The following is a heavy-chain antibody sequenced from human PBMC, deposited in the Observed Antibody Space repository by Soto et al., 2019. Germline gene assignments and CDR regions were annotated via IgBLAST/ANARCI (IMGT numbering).Heavy chain of an antibody. CDR1: GYTFASYG. CDR3: ARANPDSDSSGYPYWYFDL. J-gene: IGHJ2*01. CDR2: ISAYNGNT. Sequence: ASVKVSCKASGYTFASYGISWVRQAPGQGLEWMGWISAYNGNTNYAQKLQGRVTMTTDTYTSTAYMELRSLRSDDTAVYYCARANPDSDSSGYPYWYFDLWGRGTLVTVSS. D-gene: IGHD3-22*01. V-gene: IGHV1-18*04.